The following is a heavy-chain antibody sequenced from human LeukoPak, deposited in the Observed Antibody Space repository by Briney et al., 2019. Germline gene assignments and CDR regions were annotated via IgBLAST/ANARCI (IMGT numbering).Heavy chain of an antibody. CDR3: AKGQLWSGVAYFDY. D-gene: IGHD3-10*01. CDR1: GFTFSSFA. Sequence: GESLRLSCAASGFTFSSFAMSWVRQAPGKGLEWVSLISGGGDITYYADSMKGRFTISRDNSKNTLYLHMNSLRAEDTAVYYCAKGQLWSGVAYFDYWGQGTLATVSS. J-gene: IGHJ4*02. V-gene: IGHV3-23*01. CDR2: ISGGGDIT.